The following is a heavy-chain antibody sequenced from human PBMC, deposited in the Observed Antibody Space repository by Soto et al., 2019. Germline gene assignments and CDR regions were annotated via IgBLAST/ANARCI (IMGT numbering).Heavy chain of an antibody. CDR2: IIPIFGTA. V-gene: IGHV1-69*06. J-gene: IGHJ6*02. CDR1: GGTFSSYA. Sequence: SVKVSCKASGGTFSSYAISWVRQAPGQGLEWMGGIIPIFGTANYAQKFQGRVTITADKSTSTAYMELSSLRSEDTAVYYCARENYYGSGSLENYYYYGMDVWGQGTTVTVSS. D-gene: IGHD3-10*01. CDR3: ARENYYGSGSLENYYYYGMDV.